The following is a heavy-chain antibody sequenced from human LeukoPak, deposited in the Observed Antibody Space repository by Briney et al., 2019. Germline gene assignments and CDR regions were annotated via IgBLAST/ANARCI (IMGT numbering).Heavy chain of an antibody. Sequence: GGSLRLSCAASGFTFSSYGMHWVRQAPGKGLEWVAVISYDGSYKDYADSVKGRFTISKDNSKNTLYLQMNSLRVEDTAVYFCARGQHRIAAPGTGFDYWGQGTLVTVSS. J-gene: IGHJ4*02. V-gene: IGHV3-30*19. CDR1: GFTFSSYG. CDR3: ARGQHRIAAPGTGFDY. CDR2: ISYDGSYK. D-gene: IGHD6-13*01.